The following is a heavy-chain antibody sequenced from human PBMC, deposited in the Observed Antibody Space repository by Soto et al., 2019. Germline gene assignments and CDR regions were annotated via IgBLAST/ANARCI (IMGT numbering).Heavy chain of an antibody. CDR2: ISAYSGNT. CDR1: GYTFINYG. J-gene: IGHJ6*02. Sequence: ASVKVSCKASGYTFINYGINWVRQAPGQGLEWMGWISAYSGNTFFAQNVQGRVTLTTDTFTSTAYMEVRSLRSDDTAVFYCARDQSTVTTRYYYDGMDVWGQGTTVTSP. CDR3: ARDQSTVTTRYYYDGMDV. D-gene: IGHD4-4*01. V-gene: IGHV1-18*04.